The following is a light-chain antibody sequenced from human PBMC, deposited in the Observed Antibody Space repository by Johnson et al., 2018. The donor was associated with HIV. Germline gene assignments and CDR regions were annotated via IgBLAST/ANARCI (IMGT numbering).Light chain of an antibody. V-gene: IGLV1-51*02. CDR2: ENN. J-gene: IGLJ1*01. CDR1: SSNIGDNY. CDR3: GTWDSRLSALV. Sequence: QSVLTQPPSVSAAPGQRVTISCSGSSSNIGDNYVSWYQQLPGTAPKLLIYENNKRPSGIPDRFSGSKSGTSATLGITGLQTGDEADYYCGTWDSRLSALVFGTGTKVTAL.